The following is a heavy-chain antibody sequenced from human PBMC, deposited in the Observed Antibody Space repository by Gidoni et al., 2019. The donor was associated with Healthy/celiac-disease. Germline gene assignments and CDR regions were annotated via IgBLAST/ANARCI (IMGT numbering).Heavy chain of an antibody. Sequence: QVQLVQSGAEVKKPGASVKVSCKASGYTFTGYYMHWVRQAPGQGLEWMGWINPNSGGTNYAQKFQGRVTMTRDTSISTAYMELSRLRSDDTAVYYCAASAFGTRYYYYYGMDVWGQGTTVTVSS. CDR1: GYTFTGYY. V-gene: IGHV1-2*02. J-gene: IGHJ6*02. CDR2: INPNSGGT. CDR3: AASAFGTRYYYYYGMDV. D-gene: IGHD3-16*01.